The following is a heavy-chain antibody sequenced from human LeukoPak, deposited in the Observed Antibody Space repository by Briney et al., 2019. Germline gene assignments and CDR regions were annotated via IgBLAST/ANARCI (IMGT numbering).Heavy chain of an antibody. Sequence: SVKVSCKASGGTFSSYAISWVRQAPGQGLEWMGRIIPIFGTANYAQKFQGRDTITTDESTSTAYMELSSLRSEDTAVYYCARAWGCSGGSCLYYFDYWGQGTLVTVSS. CDR3: ARAWGCSGGSCLYYFDY. J-gene: IGHJ4*02. V-gene: IGHV1-69*05. CDR1: GGTFSSYA. CDR2: IIPIFGTA. D-gene: IGHD2-15*01.